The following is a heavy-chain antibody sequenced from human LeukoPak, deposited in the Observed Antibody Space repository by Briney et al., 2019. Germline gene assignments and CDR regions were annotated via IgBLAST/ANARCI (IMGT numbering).Heavy chain of an antibody. J-gene: IGHJ4*02. Sequence: GGSLTLSCAASGVTFSSYWMSWVRQAPGKGLEWVANIKEDGSEKNYVDSVKGRFTISRDNGKKSLYLQMNSLRAEDTAVFYCATYSGSYYSFDYWGQGTLVTVSS. CDR1: GVTFSSYW. V-gene: IGHV3-7*05. CDR3: ATYSGSYYSFDY. D-gene: IGHD1-26*01. CDR2: IKEDGSEK.